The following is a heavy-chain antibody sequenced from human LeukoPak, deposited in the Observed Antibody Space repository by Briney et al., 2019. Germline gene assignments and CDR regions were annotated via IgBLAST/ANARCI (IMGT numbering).Heavy chain of an antibody. CDR3: ASNFFWSGQYFDY. J-gene: IGHJ4*02. Sequence: PGGSLRLSCAASGFTFSSYSMNWVRQAPGKGLEWVSYISSSSSTIYYADSVKGRFTISRDNAKNSLYLQMNSLRDEDTAVYYCASNFFWSGQYFDYWGQGTLVTVSS. CDR2: ISSSSSTI. V-gene: IGHV3-48*02. CDR1: GFTFSSYS. D-gene: IGHD3-3*01.